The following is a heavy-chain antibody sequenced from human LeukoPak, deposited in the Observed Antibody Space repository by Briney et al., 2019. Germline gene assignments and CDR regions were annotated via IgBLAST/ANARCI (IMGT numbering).Heavy chain of an antibody. CDR1: GFTFSSYW. CDR3: ARDRYCTTTRCSDY. D-gene: IGHD2-2*01. Sequence: GGSLRLSCAASGFTFSSYWMHWVRQAPGKGLVWVSRINTDGSSTTYADSVKGRFTISRDNAKNTLYLEMNSLRAEDTAVYYCARDRYCTTTRCSDYWGQGTLVTISS. V-gene: IGHV3-74*03. CDR2: INTDGSST. J-gene: IGHJ4*02.